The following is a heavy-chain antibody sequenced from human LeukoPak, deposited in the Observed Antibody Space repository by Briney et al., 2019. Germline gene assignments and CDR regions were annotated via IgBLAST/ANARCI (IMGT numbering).Heavy chain of an antibody. Sequence: VASVKVSCKVSGYTLTELSMHWVRQAPGKGLEWMGGFDPEDDETIYAQKFQGRVTMTRDTSISTAYMELSRLRSDDTAVYYCARGGRITMIVVANNWFDPWGQGTLVTVSS. CDR1: GYTLTELS. V-gene: IGHV1-24*01. CDR3: ARGGRITMIVVANNWFDP. CDR2: FDPEDDET. D-gene: IGHD3-22*01. J-gene: IGHJ5*02.